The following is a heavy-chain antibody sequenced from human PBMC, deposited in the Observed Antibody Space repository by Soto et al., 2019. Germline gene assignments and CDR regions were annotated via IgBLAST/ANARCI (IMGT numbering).Heavy chain of an antibody. CDR2: IKQDGSEE. D-gene: IGHD1-7*01. V-gene: IGHV3-7*03. Sequence: PVGSLRLSCAASGFTFTNYWMTWVRQAPGKGLEWVANIKQDGSEEYYVDSVKGRFTISRDNAKNSLLLLMNSLRAEDTAVYYCARVLRITGTTAFDPWGQGTLVTVSS. CDR1: GFTFTNYW. J-gene: IGHJ5*02. CDR3: ARVLRITGTTAFDP.